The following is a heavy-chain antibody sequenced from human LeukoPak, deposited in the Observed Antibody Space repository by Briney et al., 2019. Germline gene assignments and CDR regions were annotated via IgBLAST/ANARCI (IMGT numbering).Heavy chain of an antibody. CDR3: ASRGSRDFWSGSTGY. Sequence: ASVKVSCKASGYTFTSYDINWVRQATGQVLEWMGWMNPNSGNTGYAQKFQGRVTMTRNTSISTAYMELSSLRSEDTAVYYCASRGSRDFWSGSTGYWGQETLVTVSS. D-gene: IGHD3-3*01. V-gene: IGHV1-8*01. J-gene: IGHJ4*02. CDR2: MNPNSGNT. CDR1: GYTFTSYD.